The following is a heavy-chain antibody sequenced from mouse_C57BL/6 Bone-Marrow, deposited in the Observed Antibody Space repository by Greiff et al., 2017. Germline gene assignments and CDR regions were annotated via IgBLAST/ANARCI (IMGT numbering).Heavy chain of an antibody. CDR3: ARDYYGSSYAMDY. J-gene: IGHJ4*01. V-gene: IGHV1-7*01. CDR1: GYTFTSYW. Sequence: VQVVESGAELAKPGASVKLSCKASGYTFTSYWMHWVKQRPGQGLEWIGYINPSSGYTKYNQKFKDKVTLTADKSSSTAYMQLSSLTYEDSAVYYCARDYYGSSYAMDYWGQGTSVTVSS. D-gene: IGHD1-1*01. CDR2: INPSSGYT.